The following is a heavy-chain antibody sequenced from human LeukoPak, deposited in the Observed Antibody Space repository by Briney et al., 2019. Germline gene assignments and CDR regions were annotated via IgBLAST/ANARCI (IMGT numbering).Heavy chain of an antibody. D-gene: IGHD3-10*01. CDR1: EFTFSDYY. J-gene: IGHJ4*02. V-gene: IGHV3-11*01. CDR2: ISGSGATI. Sequence: GRSLRLSCVVSEFTFSDYYMSWIRQVPGQGLEWISYISGSGATIYYAAYVKGRFTITRDNAKNSLYMQMNDLRSGDTAVYYCVRGARGSRSGFDYWGQGTLVTVSS. CDR3: VRGARGSRSGFDY.